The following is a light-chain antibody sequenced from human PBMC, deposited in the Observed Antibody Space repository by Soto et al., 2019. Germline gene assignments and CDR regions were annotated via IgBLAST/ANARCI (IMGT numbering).Light chain of an antibody. CDR3: QQYGDSPPRFT. CDR2: GAS. J-gene: IGKJ3*01. V-gene: IGKV3-20*01. Sequence: EIVLTQSPGTLSLSPGERATLSCRASQSVRSNYLAWYRQRPGQAPRLLIYGASSPATCIPARFSGSGSGPDFTLTISRLEPEDFAVYYCQQYGDSPPRFTFGPGTKLDLK. CDR1: QSVRSNY.